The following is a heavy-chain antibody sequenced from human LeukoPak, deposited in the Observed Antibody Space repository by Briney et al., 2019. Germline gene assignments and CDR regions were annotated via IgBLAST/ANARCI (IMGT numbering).Heavy chain of an antibody. CDR3: ARGHTVTSYFDY. D-gene: IGHD4-17*01. CDR2: ISSSSSYI. J-gene: IGHJ4*02. CDR1: GFTFNSYS. Sequence: PGGSLRLSCVASGFTFNSYSMNWVRQAPGKGLEWVSSISSSSSYIYYADSVKGRFTISRDNAKNSLYLQMNSLRAEDTAVYYCARGHTVTSYFDYRGQGTLVTVSS. V-gene: IGHV3-21*01.